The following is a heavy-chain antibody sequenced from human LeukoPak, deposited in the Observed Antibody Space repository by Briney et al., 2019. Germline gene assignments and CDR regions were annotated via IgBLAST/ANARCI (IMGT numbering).Heavy chain of an antibody. CDR1: GFTFSSYD. D-gene: IGHD4-17*01. CDR3: ARGVFDYGDRYYYYGMDV. J-gene: IGHJ6*02. Sequence: GGSLRLSCAASGFTFSSYDMHWVRQATGKGLEWVSAIGTAGDTYYPGSVKGRFTISRENAKNSLYLQMNSLRAGDTAVYYCARGVFDYGDRYYYYGMDVWGQGTTVTVSS. V-gene: IGHV3-13*01. CDR2: IGTAGDT.